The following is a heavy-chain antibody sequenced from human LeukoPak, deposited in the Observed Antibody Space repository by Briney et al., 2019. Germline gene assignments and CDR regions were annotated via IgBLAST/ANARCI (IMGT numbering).Heavy chain of an antibody. V-gene: IGHV3-48*04. CDR3: ARYADGIFY. CDR2: ISSSSSTI. Sequence: PGGSLRLSCAASGFTFSSYRMNWVRQAPGKGLEWVSYISSSSSTIYYADSVKGRFTISRDNAKNTLYLQMNSLRAEDTAVYYCARYADGIFYWGQGTLVTVSS. CDR1: GFTFSSYR. J-gene: IGHJ4*02. D-gene: IGHD1-14*01.